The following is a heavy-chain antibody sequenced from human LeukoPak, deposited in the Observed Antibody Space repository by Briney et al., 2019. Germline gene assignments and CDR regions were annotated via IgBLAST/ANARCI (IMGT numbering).Heavy chain of an antibody. CDR2: ISAYNGNT. CDR3: ARGTFIAAAREYYFDY. J-gene: IGHJ4*02. Sequence: ASVKVSCKASGYTFTSYGLSWVRQAPGQGLEWMGWISAYNGNTNYAQKFQGRVTMTRDTSISTAYMELSRLRSDDTAVYYCARGTFIAAAREYYFDYWGQGTLVTVSS. V-gene: IGHV1-18*01. D-gene: IGHD6-13*01. CDR1: GYTFTSYG.